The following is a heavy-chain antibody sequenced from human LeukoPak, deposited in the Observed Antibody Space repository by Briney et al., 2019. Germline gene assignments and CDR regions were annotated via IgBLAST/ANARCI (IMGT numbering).Heavy chain of an antibody. J-gene: IGHJ4*02. CDR1: GYTFTNYG. V-gene: IGHV1-18*01. CDR3: VLFTMFGEEPTEFDY. D-gene: IGHD3-3*01. Sequence: GASVKVSCKASGYTFTNYGISWVRQAPGQGLEWMGWISAYNGNTNYAQKLQGRVTMTTDTSTSTAYMELRSLRSDDTAVYYCVLFTMFGEEPTEFDYWGQGTLVTVSS. CDR2: ISAYNGNT.